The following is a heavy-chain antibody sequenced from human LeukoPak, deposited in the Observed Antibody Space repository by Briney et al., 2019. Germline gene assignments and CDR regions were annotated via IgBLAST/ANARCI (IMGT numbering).Heavy chain of an antibody. CDR2: SYSGTT. Sequence: SYSGTTNYNPSLKSRVTISVDTSKNQFSLKLSSVTAADTAVYYCARAILYYDSSGYIDYWGQGTLVTVSS. J-gene: IGHJ4*02. CDR3: ARAILYYDSSGYIDY. V-gene: IGHV4-59*12. D-gene: IGHD3-22*01.